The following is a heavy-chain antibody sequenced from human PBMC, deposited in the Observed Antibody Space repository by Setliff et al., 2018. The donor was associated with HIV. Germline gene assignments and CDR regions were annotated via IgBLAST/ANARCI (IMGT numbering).Heavy chain of an antibody. J-gene: IGHJ6*03. CDR2: IYYTGST. V-gene: IGHV4-59*01. CDR3: ARSTGSTYHYYYMDV. CDR1: GGSITSYY. Sequence: PSETLSLTCIVSGGSITSYYWSWIRQPPGKGLEWIGYIYYTGSTNYNPSLKGRVTISVDTSKNHFSLKLFSVTAADTAVYYCARSTGSTYHYYYMDVWGKGTTVTVSS.